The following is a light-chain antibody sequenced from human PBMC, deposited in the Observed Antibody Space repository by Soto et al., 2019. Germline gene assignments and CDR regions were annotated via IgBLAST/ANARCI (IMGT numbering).Light chain of an antibody. J-gene: IGKJ2*01. CDR2: TIS. Sequence: DIVMTQTPLSSPVTLGQPASIPCTSSQSLVPSDGNTYLSWLQQRPGQPPRLLIYTISNRFSGVPDRFSGSGAGTDFTLQISRVEAEDVGVYHCMHATQFPYTFGQGTKLEIK. CDR3: MHATQFPYT. CDR1: QSLVPSDGNTY. V-gene: IGKV2-24*01.